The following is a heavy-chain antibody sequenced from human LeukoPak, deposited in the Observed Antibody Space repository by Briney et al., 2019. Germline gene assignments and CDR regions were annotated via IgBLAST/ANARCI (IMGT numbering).Heavy chain of an antibody. Sequence: ASVKVSCTASGYTFTSYGISWVRQAPGQGLEWMGWISAYNGNTNYAQKLQGRVTMTTDTSTSTAYMELRSLRSDDTAVYYCARDVGYYDSSGYKVDWFDPWGQGTLVTVSS. V-gene: IGHV1-18*01. J-gene: IGHJ5*02. CDR2: ISAYNGNT. CDR3: ARDVGYYDSSGYKVDWFDP. CDR1: GYTFTSYG. D-gene: IGHD3-22*01.